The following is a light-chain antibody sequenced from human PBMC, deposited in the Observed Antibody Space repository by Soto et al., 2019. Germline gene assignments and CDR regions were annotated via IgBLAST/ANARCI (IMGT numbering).Light chain of an antibody. CDR2: GAS. CDR3: QQYGSLPRLT. CDR1: QSLLHSNGYNY. Sequence: DIVMTQSPLSLPVTPGEPASISCRSSQSLLHSNGYNYLDWYLQKPGQSPQLLIYGASSRATGIPDRFSGSGSGTDFTLTISRLEPEDFAVYYCQQYGSLPRLTFGGGTKVDIK. V-gene: IGKV2-28*01. J-gene: IGKJ4*01.